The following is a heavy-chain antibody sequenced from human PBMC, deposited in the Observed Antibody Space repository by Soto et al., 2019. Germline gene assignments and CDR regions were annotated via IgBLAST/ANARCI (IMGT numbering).Heavy chain of an antibody. Sequence: AGGSLRLSCAASGIIVSTNYMSWVRQAPGKGLEWVSLIYSDGKTYYADSVKGRFTISRDNSKNTVSLQMNSVRAEDTAVYYCARVFGGYPQDIVGIVGASFDYWGQGTLVTVSS. CDR1: GIIVSTNY. V-gene: IGHV3-53*01. D-gene: IGHD1-26*01. J-gene: IGHJ4*02. CDR2: IYSDGKT. CDR3: ARVFGGYPQDIVGIVGASFDY.